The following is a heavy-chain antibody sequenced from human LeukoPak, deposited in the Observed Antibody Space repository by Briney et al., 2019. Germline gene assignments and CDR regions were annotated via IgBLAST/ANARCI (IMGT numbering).Heavy chain of an antibody. V-gene: IGHV3-11*04. Sequence: GGSLRLSCAASGFTFSDYYMSWIRQAPGKGLEWVSYISSSGSTIYYADSVKGRFTTSRDNAKNSLYLQMNSLRAEDTAVYYCARSGNTGRNWYFDLWGRGTLVTVSS. CDR1: GFTFSDYY. CDR2: ISSSGSTI. J-gene: IGHJ2*01. D-gene: IGHD3-10*01. CDR3: ARSGNTGRNWYFDL.